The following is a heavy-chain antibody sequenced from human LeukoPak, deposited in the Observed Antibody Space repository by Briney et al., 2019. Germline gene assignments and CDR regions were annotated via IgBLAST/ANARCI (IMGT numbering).Heavy chain of an antibody. CDR3: VRGGGSTRFDF. J-gene: IGHJ4*02. CDR2: IYSGGSA. CDR1: GFTVSSNY. V-gene: IGHV3-66*01. Sequence: GGSLRLSCAASGFTVSSNYMSWVRQAPGKGLEWGSSIYSGGSAYYADSVKDRVTISRDNSKNTPYLQIHSLRAEDPAVYSCVRGGGSTRFDFWGQGTLVTVSS. D-gene: IGHD2-15*01.